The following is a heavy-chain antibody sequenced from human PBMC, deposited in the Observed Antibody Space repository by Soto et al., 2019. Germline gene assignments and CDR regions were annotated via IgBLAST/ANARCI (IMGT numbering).Heavy chain of an antibody. J-gene: IGHJ6*02. CDR2: MNPNSGNT. V-gene: IGHV1-8*01. CDR1: GYTFTSYD. Sequence: GASVKVSCKASGYTFTSYDINWVRQATGQGLEWMGWMNPNSGNTGYAQKFQGRVTMTRNTSISTAYMELSSLRSEGTAVYYCARGRWEQQLFNYYGMDVWGQGTTVTVSS. D-gene: IGHD6-13*01. CDR3: ARGRWEQQLFNYYGMDV.